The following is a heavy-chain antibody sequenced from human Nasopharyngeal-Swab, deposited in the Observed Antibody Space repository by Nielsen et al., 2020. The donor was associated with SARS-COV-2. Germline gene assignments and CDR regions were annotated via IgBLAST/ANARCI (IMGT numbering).Heavy chain of an antibody. J-gene: IGHJ6*03. CDR2: IYYSGST. Sequence: SETLSLTCTVSGGSISSSSYYWGWIRQPPGKGLEWIGRIYYSGSTYYNPSLKSRVTISVDTSKNQFSLKLSSVTAADTAVNYCARQVGSDFWSGYYYTAGYYMDVWGKGTTVTVSS. CDR1: GGSISSSSYY. CDR3: ARQVGSDFWSGYYYTAGYYMDV. D-gene: IGHD3-3*01. V-gene: IGHV4-39*01.